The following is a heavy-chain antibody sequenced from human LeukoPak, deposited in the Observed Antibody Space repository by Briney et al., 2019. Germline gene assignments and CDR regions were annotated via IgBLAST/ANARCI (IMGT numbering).Heavy chain of an antibody. J-gene: IGHJ5*02. CDR2: IHYSGST. CDR1: VGSISSSTYF. Sequence: SETLSLTCSVSVGSISSSTYFWGWIRQPPGTGLEWIASIHYSGSTYSNPSLKSRVTISVDTSKNQFSLKLSSVTAADTAVYYCARDLVGSDFFDPWGQGTLVTVSS. CDR3: ARDLVGSDFFDP. V-gene: IGHV4-39*07. D-gene: IGHD3-10*01.